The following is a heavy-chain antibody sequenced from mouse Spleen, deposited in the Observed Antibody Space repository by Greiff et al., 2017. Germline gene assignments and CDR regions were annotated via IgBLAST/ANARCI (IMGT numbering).Heavy chain of an antibody. CDR3: AISGRGYAMDY. D-gene: IGHD3-1*01. CDR2: IYPSDSET. J-gene: IGHJ4*01. CDR1: GYTFTSYW. V-gene: IGHV1-61*01. Sequence: QVQLQQPGAELVRPGSSVKLSCKASGYTFTSYWMDWVKQRPGQGLEWIGNIYPSDSETHYNQKFKDKATLTVDKSSSTAYMQLSSLTSEDSAVYYCAISGRGYAMDYWGQGTSVTVSS.